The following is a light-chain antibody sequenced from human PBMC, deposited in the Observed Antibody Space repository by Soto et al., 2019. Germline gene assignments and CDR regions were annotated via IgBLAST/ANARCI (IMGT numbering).Light chain of an antibody. Sequence: DIQMSESPSSLSASAGDRVTITCRASQGISIYLAWYQQKPGKVPKLLIYAASTLQSGVPSRFSGSGSGTDFTLTISSLHPEDVATYYCHNYNSAPLTFGGGTTVDIK. CDR1: QGISIY. J-gene: IGKJ4*01. V-gene: IGKV1-27*01. CDR2: AAS. CDR3: HNYNSAPLT.